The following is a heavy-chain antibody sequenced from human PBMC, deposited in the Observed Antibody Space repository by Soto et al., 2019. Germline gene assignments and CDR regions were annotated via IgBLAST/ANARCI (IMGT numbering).Heavy chain of an antibody. CDR2: IWYDGSNK. J-gene: IGHJ4*02. Sequence: ESGGGVVQPGGSLKLSCAASGFTFSNYGMHWVRQAPGKGLEWVTIIWYDGSNKFYADSVKGRFTISRDNSKNMLYLQMNSLRAEDTAVYYCARELVDYSTSVAFDFWGQGTLVTVSS. V-gene: IGHV3-33*01. CDR3: ARELVDYSTSVAFDF. CDR1: GFTFSNYG. D-gene: IGHD6-6*01.